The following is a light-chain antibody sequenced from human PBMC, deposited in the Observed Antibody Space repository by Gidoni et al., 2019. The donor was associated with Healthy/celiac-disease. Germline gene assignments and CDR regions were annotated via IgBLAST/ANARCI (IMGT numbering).Light chain of an antibody. CDR1: SSNIGNHY. Sequence: QSVLTQPPSVSASTGQKVTISCSGSSSNIGNHYISWYQQFPGTAPKLLIYDNNKRPSGTPDRFSGSKSGTSATLGITGLQTGDEADYHCGTWDSSLSAYVFGTGTKVTVL. J-gene: IGLJ1*01. V-gene: IGLV1-51*01. CDR3: GTWDSSLSAYV. CDR2: DNN.